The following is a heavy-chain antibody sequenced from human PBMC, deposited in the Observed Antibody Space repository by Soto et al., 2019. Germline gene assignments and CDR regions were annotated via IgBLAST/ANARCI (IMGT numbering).Heavy chain of an antibody. D-gene: IGHD2-15*01. Sequence: SETLSLTCSVSGYSVSSSDYYWAWIRQPPGKGLEWIGSMLYSGLTYYNPSLKSRVTLSVDTSKNQFSVRLNSVTASDTAVYYCAPLSVSLSGPYGIHVWGQGTTVTVS. J-gene: IGHJ6*02. CDR1: GYSVSSSDYY. CDR2: MLYSGLT. V-gene: IGHV4-39*01. CDR3: APLSVSLSGPYGIHV.